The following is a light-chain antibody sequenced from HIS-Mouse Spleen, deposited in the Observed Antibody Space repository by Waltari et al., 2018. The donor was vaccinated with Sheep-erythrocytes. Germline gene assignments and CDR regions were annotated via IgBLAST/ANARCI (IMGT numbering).Light chain of an antibody. CDR2: KDS. CDR1: ALPKQY. CDR3: QSADSSGTYRV. Sequence: SYELTQPPSVSVSPGQTARITCSGDALPKQYAYWYQQKPGQAPVLVIYKDSERPPGMPERFSGSSSGTTVTLTISGVQAEDEADYYCQSADSSGTYRVFGGGTKLTVL. J-gene: IGLJ2*01. V-gene: IGLV3-25*03.